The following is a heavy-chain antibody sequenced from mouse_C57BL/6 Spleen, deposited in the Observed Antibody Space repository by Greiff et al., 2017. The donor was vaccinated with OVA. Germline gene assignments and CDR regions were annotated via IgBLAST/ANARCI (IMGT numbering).Heavy chain of an antibody. CDR3: ARDDGNLDWYFDV. D-gene: IGHD2-1*01. CDR2: TFYSGIT. CDR1: GFSINSDCY. J-gene: IGHJ1*03. Sequence: VQLKESGPSLVRPSQTLSLTCTVTGFSINSDCYWIWIRQFPGNKLEYIGYTFYSGITYYNPSLESRTYITRDTSKNQFSLKLSSVTTEDTATYYCARDDGNLDWYFDVWGTGTTVTVSS. V-gene: IGHV3-3*01.